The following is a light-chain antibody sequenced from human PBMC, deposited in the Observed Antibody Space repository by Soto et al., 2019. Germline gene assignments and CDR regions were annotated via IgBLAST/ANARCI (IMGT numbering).Light chain of an antibody. Sequence: IRMSQSPSSLSANLGDRVTITCQASQDIRFYLNWFHQKTGQAPKLLIYDASQLETGVPSRFSGSGSGTDFTFTIYSLQPEDIGTYYCQHYNSFPITYGQGTRLE. CDR2: DAS. CDR3: QHYNSFPIT. CDR1: QDIRFY. J-gene: IGKJ5*01. V-gene: IGKV1-33*01.